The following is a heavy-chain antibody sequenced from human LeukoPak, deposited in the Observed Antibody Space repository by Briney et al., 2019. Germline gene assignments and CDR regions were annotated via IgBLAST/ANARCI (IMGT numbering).Heavy chain of an antibody. CDR1: GYSLSSGYY. V-gene: IGHV4-38-2*02. J-gene: IGHJ3*02. CDR3: ARHQAPFAFFDI. CDR2: INHSGST. Sequence: SETLSLTCTVSGYSLSSGYYWGWIRQPPGKGLEWIGEINHSGSTNYNPSLKSRVTISVDTSKNQFSLKLSSVTAADTAVYYCARHQAPFAFFDIWGQGTMVTVSS.